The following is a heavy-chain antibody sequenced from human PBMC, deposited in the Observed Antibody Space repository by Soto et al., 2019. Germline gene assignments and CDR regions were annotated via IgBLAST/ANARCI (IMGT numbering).Heavy chain of an antibody. D-gene: IGHD4-17*01. J-gene: IGHJ4*02. CDR1: GFTFSSYA. CDR3: AKDYGDSFWYFDY. CDR2: ISGSGGST. V-gene: IGHV3-23*01. Sequence: TGGSLRLSCAASGFTFSSYAMSWVRQAPGKGLEWVSAISGSGGSTYYADSVKGRFTISRDNSKNTLYLQMNSLRAEDTAVYYCAKDYGDSFWYFDYWGQGTLVTVPQ.